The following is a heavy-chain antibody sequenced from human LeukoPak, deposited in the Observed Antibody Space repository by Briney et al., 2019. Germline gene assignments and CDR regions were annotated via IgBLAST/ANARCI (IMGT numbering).Heavy chain of an antibody. V-gene: IGHV3-33*08. Sequence: PPGGSLRLSCAASGFTFSSYGMHWVRQAPGKGLEWVAVIWYDGSNKYYADSVKGRFTISRDNSKNTLYLQMNSLRAEDTAVYYCARDAYCSGTSCYIGSGYFDYWGQGTLVTVSS. J-gene: IGHJ4*02. D-gene: IGHD2-2*02. CDR2: IWYDGSNK. CDR1: GFTFSSYG. CDR3: ARDAYCSGTSCYIGSGYFDY.